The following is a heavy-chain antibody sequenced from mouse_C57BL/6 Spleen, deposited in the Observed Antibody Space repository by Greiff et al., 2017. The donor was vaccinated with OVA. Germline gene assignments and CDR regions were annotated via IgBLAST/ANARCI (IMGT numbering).Heavy chain of an antibody. CDR1: GYTFTDYE. J-gene: IGHJ2*01. CDR3: TRGTPFDD. V-gene: IGHV1-15*01. Sequence: VQLVESGAELVRPGASVTLSCKASGYTFTDYEMHWVKQTPVHGLDWIGAIDPETGGTAYNQKFKGKAILTADKSSSTAYMELRSLTSEDSAVYYCTRGTPFDDWGQGTTLTVSS. CDR2: IDPETGGT.